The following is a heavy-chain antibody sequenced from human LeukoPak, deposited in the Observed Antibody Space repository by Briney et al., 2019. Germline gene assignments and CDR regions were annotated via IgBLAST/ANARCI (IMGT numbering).Heavy chain of an antibody. Sequence: SETLSLTCTVSGGSISSYYWSWIRQPPGKGLEWIGYIYYSGSTNYNASLKGRVTISVDTSKNQFSLKLSSVTAADTDVYYCARDRPRGYYYYGMDVWGQGTTVTVSS. CDR2: IYYSGST. CDR1: GGSISSYY. J-gene: IGHJ6*02. V-gene: IGHV4-59*01. CDR3: ARDRPRGYYYYGMDV. D-gene: IGHD3-10*01.